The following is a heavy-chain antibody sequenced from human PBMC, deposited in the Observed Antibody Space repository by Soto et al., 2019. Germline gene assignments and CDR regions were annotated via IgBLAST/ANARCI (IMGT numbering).Heavy chain of an antibody. CDR2: ISSSSSTI. CDR3: AVYSSSWTFDY. V-gene: IGHV3-48*01. J-gene: IGHJ4*02. D-gene: IGHD6-13*01. CDR1: GFTFSSYS. Sequence: GGSLRLSCAASGFTFSSYSMNWVRQAPGKGLEWVSYISSSSSTIYYADSVKGRFTISRDNAKNSLYLQMNSLRAEDTAVYYCAVYSSSWTFDYWGQGTLVTVSS.